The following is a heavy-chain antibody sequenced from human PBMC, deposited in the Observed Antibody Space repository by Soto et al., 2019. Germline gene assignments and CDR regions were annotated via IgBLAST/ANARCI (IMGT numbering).Heavy chain of an antibody. CDR2: ISSSSTSI. V-gene: IGHV3-21*01. CDR1: GFTFSTYS. J-gene: IGHJ6*02. D-gene: IGHD2-2*02. CDR3: ARERVPAAIHYYYDGMDV. Sequence: EVQLVESGGGLVKPGESLRLSCAASGFTFSTYSMNWVRQAPGKGLEWVSSISSSSTSIYYIDSVKGRFTTSRDNATNSLSLQMNSLRAEDTAVYYCARERVPAAIHYYYDGMDVWGQGTTVTVSS.